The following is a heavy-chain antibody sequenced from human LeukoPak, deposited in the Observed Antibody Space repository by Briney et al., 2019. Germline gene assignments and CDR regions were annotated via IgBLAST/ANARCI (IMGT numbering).Heavy chain of an antibody. CDR1: GGSISSSSYY. Sequence: PSETLSLTCTVSGGSISSSSYYWGWIRQPPGKGLEWIGSIYYSGSTYYNPSLKSRVTISVDTSKNQFSLKLSSVTAADTAVYYCARGDYGDLLFDYWGQGTLVTVSS. D-gene: IGHD4-17*01. V-gene: IGHV4-39*07. CDR2: IYYSGST. J-gene: IGHJ4*02. CDR3: ARGDYGDLLFDY.